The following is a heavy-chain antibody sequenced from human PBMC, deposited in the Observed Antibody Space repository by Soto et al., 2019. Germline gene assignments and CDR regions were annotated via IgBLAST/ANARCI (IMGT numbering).Heavy chain of an antibody. CDR3: RSYYGSGSYRSYAFDI. V-gene: IGHV1-69*13. Sequence: SVKVSCKASGGTFSSYAISWVRQAPGQGLEWMGGIIPIFGTANYAQKFQGRVTITADESTSTAYMELSSLRSEDTAVYYCRSYYGSGSYRSYAFDIWGQGTMVTVSS. J-gene: IGHJ3*02. CDR1: GGTFSSYA. D-gene: IGHD3-10*01. CDR2: IIPIFGTA.